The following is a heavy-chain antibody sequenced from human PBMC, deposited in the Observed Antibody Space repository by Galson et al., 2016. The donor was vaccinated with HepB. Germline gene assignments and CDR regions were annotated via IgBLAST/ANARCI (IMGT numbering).Heavy chain of an antibody. D-gene: IGHD1-1*01. Sequence: ETLSLTCAVSGASIIDQLWWSWVRQAPGKGLEWVASISTRRTTYYSDSVQGRFTISRDNSNNTLYLQMNGLRAEDTAVYYCAKERLVRRIFDHWGQGTLLTVSS. CDR3: AKERLVRRIFDH. V-gene: IGHV3-23*01. CDR1: GASIIDQLW. J-gene: IGHJ4*02. CDR2: ISTRRTT.